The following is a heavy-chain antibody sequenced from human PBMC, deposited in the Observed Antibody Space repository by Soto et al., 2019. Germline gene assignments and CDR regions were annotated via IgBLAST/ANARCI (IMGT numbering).Heavy chain of an antibody. D-gene: IGHD6-19*01. V-gene: IGHV3-30-3*01. CDR1: GFTFSRYP. CDR2: ISYDGSNK. CDR3: ARDLAVAGHPYYFDY. Sequence: GGSRRVSWSASGFTFSRYPMHWGLQAPGKGLEWVAVISYDGSNKYYADSVKGRFTISRDNSKNTLYLQMNSLRAEDTAVYYCARDLAVAGHPYYFDYWGQGT. J-gene: IGHJ4*02.